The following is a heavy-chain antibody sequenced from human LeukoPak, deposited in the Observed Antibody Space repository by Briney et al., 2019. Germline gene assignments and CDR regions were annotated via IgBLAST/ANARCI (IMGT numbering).Heavy chain of an antibody. J-gene: IGHJ4*02. CDR3: ARGHYGSRNRFVY. CDR1: GYTFTSYY. CDR2: MNPNSGNT. Sequence: ASVKVSCKASGYTFTSYYMHWVRQAPGQGLEWMGWMNPNSGNTSYAQKFQGRVTMTRNTSISTAYMELSSLRSEDTAVYYCARGHYGSRNRFVYWGQGTLVTVSS. D-gene: IGHD3-10*01. V-gene: IGHV1-8*02.